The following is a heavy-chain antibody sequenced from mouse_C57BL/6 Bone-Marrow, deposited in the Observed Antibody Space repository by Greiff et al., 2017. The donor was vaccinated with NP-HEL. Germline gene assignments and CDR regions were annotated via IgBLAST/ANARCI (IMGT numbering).Heavy chain of an antibody. Sequence: EVQLQQSVAELVRPGASVKLSCTASGFNIKNTYMHWVKQRPEQGLEWIGRIDPANGNTKYAPKFQGKATITADPSSNTAYLQLSSLTSEDTAIYYCASPDNYYGSSSPSWFAYWGQGTLVTVSA. CDR3: ASPDNYYGSSSPSWFAY. J-gene: IGHJ3*01. V-gene: IGHV14-3*01. D-gene: IGHD1-1*01. CDR1: GFNIKNTY. CDR2: IDPANGNT.